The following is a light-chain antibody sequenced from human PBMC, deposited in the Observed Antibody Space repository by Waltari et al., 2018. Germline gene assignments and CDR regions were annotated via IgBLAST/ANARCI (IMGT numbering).Light chain of an antibody. CDR3: QLWDSTSDHPGV. CDR1: DIGSKS. Sequence: SYVLTQPPSVSVAPGKTARITCGGNDIGSKSVHWYQQKTGRAPVLVVYDDTERPSGIPWRFSGSNSRSTATLTISRGEAGDEADYSCQLWDSTSDHPGVFGGGTKLTVL. J-gene: IGLJ3*02. CDR2: DDT. V-gene: IGLV3-21*03.